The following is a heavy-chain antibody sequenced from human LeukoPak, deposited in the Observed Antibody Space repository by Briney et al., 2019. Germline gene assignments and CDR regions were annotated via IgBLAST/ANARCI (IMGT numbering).Heavy chain of an antibody. D-gene: IGHD2-8*01. V-gene: IGHV1-18*01. J-gene: IGHJ4*02. CDR3: ARGNIVLMVYATDFDY. CDR2: ISAYNGNT. Sequence: ASVKVSSKASGYTFTSYGISWVRQAPGQGLEWMGWISAYNGNTNYAQKLQGRVTMTTDTSTSTAYMELRSLRSDDTAVYYCARGNIVLMVYATDFDYWGQGTLVTVSS. CDR1: GYTFTSYG.